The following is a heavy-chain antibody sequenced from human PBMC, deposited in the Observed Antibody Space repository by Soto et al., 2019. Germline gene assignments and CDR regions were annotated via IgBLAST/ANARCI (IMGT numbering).Heavy chain of an antibody. CDR1: GYSFTDYH. CDR3: ARGDSTDCSNGVCSFFYNHELDV. J-gene: IGHJ6*02. D-gene: IGHD2-8*01. V-gene: IGHV1-2*04. CDR2: INPKSGGT. Sequence: SSVKVSCKASGYSFTDYHIHWVRQAPGQGLEWLGRINPKSGGTSTAQKFQGWVTMTTDTSISTASMELTRLTSDDTAIYYCARGDSTDCSNGVCSFFYNHELDVWG.